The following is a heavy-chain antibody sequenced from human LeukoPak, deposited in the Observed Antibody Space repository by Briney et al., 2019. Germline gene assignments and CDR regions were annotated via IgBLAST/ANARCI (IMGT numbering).Heavy chain of an antibody. CDR2: ISHDGSNK. D-gene: IGHD6-13*01. CDR3: ARYPYSSSCYVRNYYYYSMDV. J-gene: IGHJ6*02. Sequence: GGSLRLSCAASGFTFSSYAMHWVRQAPGKGLEWVAVISHDGSNKYYADSVKGRFTVSRDNSKNTLYLQMNSLRAEDTAVYYCARYPYSSSCYVRNYYYYSMDVWGQGTTVALSS. V-gene: IGHV3-30*04. CDR1: GFTFSSYA.